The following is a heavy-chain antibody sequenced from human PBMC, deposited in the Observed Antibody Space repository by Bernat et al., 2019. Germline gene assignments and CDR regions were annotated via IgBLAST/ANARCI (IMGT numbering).Heavy chain of an antibody. V-gene: IGHV1-18*01. D-gene: IGHD1-1*01. CDR3: VRDPDNTSAFAP. J-gene: IGHJ5*02. CDR1: GYTFTKYG. CDR2: IRTDNGNT. Sequence: QVQLVQSGAEVKKLGASVKVSCKASGYTFTKYGVSWVRQAPGQGLEWVGWIRTDNGNTKFAQKFQGRVTMTTDTSTSTAYMELRSLTPDDTAVYYCVRDPDNTSAFAPWGQGTLVTVSS.